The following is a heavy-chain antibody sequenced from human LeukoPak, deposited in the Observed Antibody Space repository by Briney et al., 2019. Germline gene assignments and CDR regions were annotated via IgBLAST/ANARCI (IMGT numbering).Heavy chain of an antibody. CDR3: ARGSGYCSGGSCDFPPYYYYYMDV. J-gene: IGHJ6*03. CDR2: IYSGGST. Sequence: GGSLRLSCAASGFTVSSNYMSWVRQAPGKGLEWVSVIYSGGSTYYADSVKGRFTISRDNSKNTLYLQMNSLRAEDTAVYYCARGSGYCSGGSCDFPPYYYYYMDVWGKGTTVTVSS. D-gene: IGHD2-15*01. CDR1: GFTVSSNY. V-gene: IGHV3-66*02.